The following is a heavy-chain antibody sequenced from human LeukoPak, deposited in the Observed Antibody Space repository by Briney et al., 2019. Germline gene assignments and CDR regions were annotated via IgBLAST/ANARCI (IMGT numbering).Heavy chain of an antibody. D-gene: IGHD4-23*01. J-gene: IGHJ4*02. Sequence: GGSLRLSCAASGFTLSDHYMNWVRQAPGKGLEWVGRSRSKANSYSTEYAASVKGRFTISRDDSNNSLYLQMNSLKTEDTALYFCAKGGIYGGKMGENWGQGTLVTVSS. CDR1: GFTLSDHY. CDR3: AKGGIYGGKMGEN. CDR2: SRSKANSYST. V-gene: IGHV3-72*01.